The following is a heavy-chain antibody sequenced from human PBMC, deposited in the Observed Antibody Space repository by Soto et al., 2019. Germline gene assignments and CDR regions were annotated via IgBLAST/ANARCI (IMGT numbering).Heavy chain of an antibody. J-gene: IGHJ4*02. D-gene: IGHD4-17*01. CDR1: GFSLSNSRMG. CDR3: ARMCDYCDYGDMGLDY. V-gene: IGHV2-26*01. CDR2: IFTNDYK. Sequence: QVTLKESGPVLVKPTETLTLTCTVSGFSLSNSRMGVSWIRQPPGKALEWLAHIFTNDYKSYSTSLKSMLTISQDTSKSQVVLTMTHMDPVDTATYYCARMCDYCDYGDMGLDYWGQGTLVTVSS.